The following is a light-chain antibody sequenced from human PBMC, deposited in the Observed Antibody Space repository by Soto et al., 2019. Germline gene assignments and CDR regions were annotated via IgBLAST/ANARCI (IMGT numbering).Light chain of an antibody. CDR3: QQYGGSPPYS. Sequence: EIVLTQSPGTLSLSPGERATLSCRASQSFNSNFLAWYHQKPGQAPRLLIYAASSRATGIPDRFTGSGSGTDFTLTISRLEPEDFAVYYCQQYGGSPPYSFGQGTKREIK. CDR1: QSFNSNF. CDR2: AAS. J-gene: IGKJ2*01. V-gene: IGKV3-20*01.